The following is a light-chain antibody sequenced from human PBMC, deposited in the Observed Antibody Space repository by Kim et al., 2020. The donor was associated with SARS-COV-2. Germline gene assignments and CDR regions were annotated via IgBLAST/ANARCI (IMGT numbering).Light chain of an antibody. V-gene: IGKV3D-7*01. CDR2: GAS. Sequence: PGERVTLSCRASQSVSSSYLTWYQQKXGQAPRLLIYGASTRATGIRARFSGSGSGTDFTLTISSLQPEDFAVYYCQQDYNLPPYTFGQGTKL. CDR1: QSVSSSY. CDR3: QQDYNLPPYT. J-gene: IGKJ2*01.